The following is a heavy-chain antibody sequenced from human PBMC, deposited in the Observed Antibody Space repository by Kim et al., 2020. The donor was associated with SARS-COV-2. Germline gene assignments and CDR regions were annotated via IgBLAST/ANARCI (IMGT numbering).Heavy chain of an antibody. V-gene: IGHV3-30*02. D-gene: IGHD3-10*01. Sequence: NRYYADTVKGRFTISRDNSKNTLDLQMNSLRAEDTAVYYCAKSFRNGMDVWGQGTTVTVSS. J-gene: IGHJ6*02. CDR3: AKSFRNGMDV. CDR2: NR.